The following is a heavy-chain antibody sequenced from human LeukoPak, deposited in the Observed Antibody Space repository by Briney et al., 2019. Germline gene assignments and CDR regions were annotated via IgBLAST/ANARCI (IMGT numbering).Heavy chain of an antibody. CDR3: ARDLYDSSGYFVRGFDY. Sequence: EASVKVSCKASGGTFSSYAISWVRQAPGQGLEWMGGIIPIFGTANYAQKFQGRVTITADESTSTAYMELSSLRSEDTAVYYCARDLYDSSGYFVRGFDYWGQGTLVTVSS. V-gene: IGHV1-69*13. CDR1: GGTFSSYA. D-gene: IGHD3-22*01. J-gene: IGHJ4*02. CDR2: IIPIFGTA.